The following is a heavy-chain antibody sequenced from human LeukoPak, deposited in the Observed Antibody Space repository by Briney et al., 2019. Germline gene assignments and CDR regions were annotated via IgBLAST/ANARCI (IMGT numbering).Heavy chain of an antibody. CDR3: ARLTAMVTSFDY. Sequence: SETLSLTCTVSGGSISSYYWSWIRQPPGNGLEWIGYIYYSGSTNHNPSLKSRVTISVDTSKNQFSLKLSSVTAADTAVYYCARLTAMVTSFDYWGQGTLVTVSS. J-gene: IGHJ4*02. CDR1: GGSISSYY. D-gene: IGHD5-18*01. V-gene: IGHV4-59*08. CDR2: IYYSGST.